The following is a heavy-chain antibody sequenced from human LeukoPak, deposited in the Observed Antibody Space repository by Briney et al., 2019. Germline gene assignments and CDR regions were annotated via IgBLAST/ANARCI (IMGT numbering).Heavy chain of an antibody. CDR2: TSYDGSNK. J-gene: IGHJ4*02. Sequence: HPGGSLRLSCAASGFTFSSYAMHWVRQAPGKGLEWVAVTSYDGSNKYYADSVKGRFTISRDNSKNTLYLQMNSLRAEDTAVYYCARDKGAIAVAGYFDYWGQGTLVTVSS. CDR1: GFTFSSYA. CDR3: ARDKGAIAVAGYFDY. V-gene: IGHV3-30*04. D-gene: IGHD6-19*01.